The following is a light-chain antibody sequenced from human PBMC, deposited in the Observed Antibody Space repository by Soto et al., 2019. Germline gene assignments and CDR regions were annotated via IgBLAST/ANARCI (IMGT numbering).Light chain of an antibody. CDR3: AAWDDSLNGWV. V-gene: IGLV1-44*01. CDR1: SSNIGSNS. CDR2: SNN. J-gene: IGLJ3*02. Sequence: QSVLTQPPSVSGTPGQRVTISCSGSSSNIGSNSVNWYQQLPGTAPKHLIYSNNQRPSGVPDRGSGSKSGTSASLAISGLQFEDEADYYCAAWDDSLNGWVFGGGTKLTVL.